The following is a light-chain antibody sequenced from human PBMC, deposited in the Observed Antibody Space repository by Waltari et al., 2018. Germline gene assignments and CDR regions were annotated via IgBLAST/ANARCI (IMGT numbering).Light chain of an antibody. Sequence: LYQQHVGKPPKLMIYDVSKRPSGVSYRFSGSKSGNTASLTISGLQAEDEADYYCSSYTGSSTWVFGGGTKLTVL. V-gene: IGLV2-14*04. CDR3: SSYTGSSTWV. CDR2: DVS. J-gene: IGLJ3*02.